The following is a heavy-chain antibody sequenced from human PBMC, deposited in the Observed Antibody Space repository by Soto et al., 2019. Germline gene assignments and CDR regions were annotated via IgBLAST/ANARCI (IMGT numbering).Heavy chain of an antibody. CDR1: GYSFTSYW. J-gene: IGHJ3*02. V-gene: IGHV5-51*01. D-gene: IGHD5-18*01. Sequence: GESLKIFCKGSGYSFTSYWIGWVRQMPGKGLEWMGIIYPGDSDTRYSPSFQGQVTISADKSISTAYLQWSSLKASDTAMYYCARNLPQHHNAFDIWGQGTMVTVSS. CDR3: ARNLPQHHNAFDI. CDR2: IYPGDSDT.